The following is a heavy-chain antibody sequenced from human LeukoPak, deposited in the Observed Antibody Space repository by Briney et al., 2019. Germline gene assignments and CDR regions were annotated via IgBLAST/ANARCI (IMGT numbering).Heavy chain of an antibody. Sequence: GESLKISCKGSGYSFTSYWIGWVRPMPGKGLEWMGIIYPGDSEIKYSPSFQGQVTISADKSINTAYLQWSSLKASDTAMYYCARNGGYYGSGHFDYWGQGTLVTVSS. CDR3: ARNGGYYGSGHFDY. D-gene: IGHD3-10*01. J-gene: IGHJ4*02. CDR1: GYSFTSYW. V-gene: IGHV5-51*01. CDR2: IYPGDSEI.